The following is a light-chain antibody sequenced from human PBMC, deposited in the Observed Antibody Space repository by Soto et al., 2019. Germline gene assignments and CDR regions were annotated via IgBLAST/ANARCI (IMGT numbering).Light chain of an antibody. CDR1: QSVSSSY. CDR3: QQYGSSPFT. Sequence: IVLTQSPGTLSLSPGERATLSCRASQSVSSSYLAWYQQTPGQAPRLLIYGASSRATGIPDRFSGSGSGTDFTLTISRLEAEDFAVYYCQQYGSSPFTFGPGNKVDIK. CDR2: GAS. J-gene: IGKJ3*01. V-gene: IGKV3-20*01.